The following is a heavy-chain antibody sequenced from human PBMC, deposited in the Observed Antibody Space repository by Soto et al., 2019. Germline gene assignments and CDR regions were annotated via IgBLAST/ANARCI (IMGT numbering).Heavy chain of an antibody. CDR2: KHHSGST. CDR1: GGSINNGYW. V-gene: IGHV4-4*02. J-gene: IGHJ6*02. CDR3: AYSSGWWRLDV. Sequence: QVHLQESGLGLVKPSGTLSLTCGVSGGSINNGYWWTWVRQPPGKGLEWIGEKHHSGSTNYNLSLKSRVSISLDKSKNQFSLILSSVTAADTAVYYCAYSSGWWRLDVWGQGTTVTVSS. D-gene: IGHD6-19*01.